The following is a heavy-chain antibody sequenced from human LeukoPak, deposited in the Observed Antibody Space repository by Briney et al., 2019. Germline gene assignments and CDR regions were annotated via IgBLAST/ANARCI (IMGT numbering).Heavy chain of an antibody. CDR2: IRHDESVR. CDR1: GFTFSSYG. J-gene: IGHJ4*02. V-gene: IGHV3-30*02. Sequence: GGSLRLSCAASGFTFSSYGMHWVRQAPGKGLEWVAFIRHDESVRYYADSVKGRFTISRDNSKSTLSLQMNSLRPEDTAVYYCAKGPSQGATWLGDYWGQGILVTVSS. CDR3: AKGPSQGATWLGDY. D-gene: IGHD6-19*01.